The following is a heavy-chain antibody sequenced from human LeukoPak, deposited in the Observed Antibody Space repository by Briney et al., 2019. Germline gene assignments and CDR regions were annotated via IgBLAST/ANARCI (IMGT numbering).Heavy chain of an antibody. CDR3: ASPPHYGGNDYFDY. CDR2: ISSSGSTI. J-gene: IGHJ4*02. D-gene: IGHD4-23*01. Sequence: PGGSLRFSCAASGFTFSDYYMSWIPQAPGKGLEGVSYISSSGSTIYYADSVKGRFTMSRDNAKNSLYLQMNSLRAEDTAVYYCASPPHYGGNDYFDYWGQGTLVTVSS. CDR1: GFTFSDYY. V-gene: IGHV3-11*01.